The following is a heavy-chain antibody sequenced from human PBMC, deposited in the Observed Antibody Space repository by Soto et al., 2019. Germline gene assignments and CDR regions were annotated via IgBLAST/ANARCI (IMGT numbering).Heavy chain of an antibody. J-gene: IGHJ3*02. CDR1: GFTVTTNY. CDR2: IYGAGKT. D-gene: IGHD3-9*01. CDR3: ARDLRTVDTSDAFDI. V-gene: IGHV3-66*01. Sequence: EVQLVESGGDLVQPGGSLTLSCAASGFTVTTNYMNWVRQAPGKGLEWVSVIYGAGKTYYADSVKGRFSISRDNSRNMLYLQMSVLRPDDTPVYYCARDLRTVDTSDAFDIWGRGTMVTVS.